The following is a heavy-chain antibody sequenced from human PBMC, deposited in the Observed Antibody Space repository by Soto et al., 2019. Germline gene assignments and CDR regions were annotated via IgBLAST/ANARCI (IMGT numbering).Heavy chain of an antibody. V-gene: IGHV1-69*06. CDR1: GGTFSSYA. CDR2: IIPIFGTA. Sequence: SVKVSCKASGGTFSSYAISWVRQAPGQGLEWMGGIIPIFGTANYAQKFQGRVTITADKSTSTAYMELSSLRSEDTAVYYCASVTDSSSSGWFDPCGKGTLVTVAS. D-gene: IGHD6-6*01. CDR3: ASVTDSSSSGWFDP. J-gene: IGHJ5*02.